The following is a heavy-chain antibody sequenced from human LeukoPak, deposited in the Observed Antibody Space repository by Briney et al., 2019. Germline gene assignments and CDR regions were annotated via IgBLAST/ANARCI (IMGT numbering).Heavy chain of an antibody. V-gene: IGHV4-61*08. CDR2: IYYSGST. D-gene: IGHD1-1*01. J-gene: IGHJ4*02. CDR1: GGSISSGGYY. Sequence: SETLSLTCTVSGGSISSGGYYWSWIRRHPGKGLEWIEYIYYSGSTNYNPSLKSRVTISVDTSKNQYSLKLSSVTAADTAVYCCARDRPHQLQHWGQGTLVTVSS. CDR3: ARDRPHQLQH.